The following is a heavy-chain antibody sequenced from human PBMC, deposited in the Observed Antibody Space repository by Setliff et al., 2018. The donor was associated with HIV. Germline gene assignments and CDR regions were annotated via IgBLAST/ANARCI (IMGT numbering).Heavy chain of an antibody. V-gene: IGHV4-61*02. CDR2: IYTTGST. CDR3: ARQDQYDDSGYYVGFYGMDV. Sequence: SETLSLTCTVSGGSISSSSYYWTWILQPAGKGLEWIGRIYTTGSTNYNPSLKSRVTISVDTSKNQFSLKLSSVTAADTAVYYCARQDQYDDSGYYVGFYGMDVWGQGTTVTVSS. D-gene: IGHD3-22*01. J-gene: IGHJ6*02. CDR1: GGSISSSSYY.